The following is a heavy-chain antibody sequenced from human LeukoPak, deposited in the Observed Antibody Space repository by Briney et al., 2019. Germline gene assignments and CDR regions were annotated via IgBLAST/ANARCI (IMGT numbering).Heavy chain of an antibody. D-gene: IGHD6-19*01. CDR2: IYYSGST. Sequence: SETLSLTCTVSGGSISSHYWSWIRQPPGKGLEWIGYIYYSGSTNYNPSLKSRVTISADTSKNQFSLKLSSVTAADTAVYYCARGPVADFDYWGQGTLVTVSS. V-gene: IGHV4-59*11. J-gene: IGHJ4*02. CDR3: ARGPVADFDY. CDR1: GGSISSHY.